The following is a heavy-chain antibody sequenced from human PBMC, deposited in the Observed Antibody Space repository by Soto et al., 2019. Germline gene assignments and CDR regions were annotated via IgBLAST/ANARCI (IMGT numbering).Heavy chain of an antibody. CDR1: GFTFSSYS. CDR2: ISSSSSTI. CDR3: ARDFISTDYGDYVTDY. Sequence: GGSLRLSCAASGFTFSSYSMNWVRQAPGKGLEWVSYISSSSSTIYYADSVKGRFTISRDNAKNSLYLQMNSLRDEDTAVYYCARDFISTDYGDYVTDYWGQGTLVTVSS. V-gene: IGHV3-48*02. D-gene: IGHD4-17*01. J-gene: IGHJ4*02.